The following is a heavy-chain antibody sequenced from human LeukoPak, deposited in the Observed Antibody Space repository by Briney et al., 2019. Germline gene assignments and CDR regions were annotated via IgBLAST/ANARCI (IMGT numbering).Heavy chain of an antibody. Sequence: GGSLRLSCAASGFTLNHYVMTWVRQAPGKGPEWISAISESSSSIYYADSVKGRFTISRDNSKNTLYLDMNSLRAEDTAIYYCAKGGQSCYTYYYMDVWGKGTPVSVSS. J-gene: IGHJ6*03. D-gene: IGHD5-12*01. CDR3: AKGGQSCYTYYYMDV. CDR1: GFTLNHYV. CDR2: ISESSSSI. V-gene: IGHV3-23*01.